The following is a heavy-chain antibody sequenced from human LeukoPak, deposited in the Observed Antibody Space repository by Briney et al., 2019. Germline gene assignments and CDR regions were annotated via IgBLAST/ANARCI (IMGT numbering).Heavy chain of an antibody. CDR2: ISYDGSNK. V-gene: IGHV3-30-3*01. CDR3: ASSYSYGYENWFDP. D-gene: IGHD5-18*01. J-gene: IGHJ5*02. CDR1: GFTISSYA. Sequence: GGSLRVSCAASGFTISSYAMHWVRQAPGKGLEWVAVISYDGSNKYYADSVKGRFTISRDNSKNTLYLQMNSLRAEDTAVYYCASSYSYGYENWFDPWGQGTLVTVSS.